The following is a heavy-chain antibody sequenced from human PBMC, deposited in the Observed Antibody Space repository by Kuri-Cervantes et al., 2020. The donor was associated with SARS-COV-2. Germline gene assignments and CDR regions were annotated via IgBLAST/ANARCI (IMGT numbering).Heavy chain of an antibody. J-gene: IGHJ3*01. CDR1: GFTFSSYA. CDR3: ARAGERYYDFWSGHLPNDAVDV. V-gene: IGHV3-48*04. CDR2: ISSSGTTT. Sequence: ETLSLTCAASGFTFSSYAMSWVRQAPGKGLEWVSYISSSGTTTYYADSVKGRFTISRDNAKRSLYVQMNSLRAVDTAVYYCARAGERYYDFWSGHLPNDAVDVWGRGTMVTVSS. D-gene: IGHD3-3*01.